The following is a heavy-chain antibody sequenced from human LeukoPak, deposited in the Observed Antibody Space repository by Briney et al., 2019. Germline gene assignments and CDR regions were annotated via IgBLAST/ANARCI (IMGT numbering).Heavy chain of an antibody. Sequence: GASVKVSCKASGYTFTGYYMHWVRQAPGQGLEWMGWINPNSGGTNYAQKFQGRVTMTGDTSISTAYMELSRLRSDDTAVYYCARDLPAVAGFDYWGQGTLVTVSS. CDR1: GYTFTGYY. CDR3: ARDLPAVAGFDY. V-gene: IGHV1-2*02. CDR2: INPNSGGT. J-gene: IGHJ4*02. D-gene: IGHD6-19*01.